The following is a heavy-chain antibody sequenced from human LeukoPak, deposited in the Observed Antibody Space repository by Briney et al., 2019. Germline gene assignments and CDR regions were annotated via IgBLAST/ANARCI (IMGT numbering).Heavy chain of an antibody. D-gene: IGHD3-22*01. CDR3: VRRYYENNVYDCHFDF. CDR2: ISDDGSIT. CDR1: GFTFSRDW. J-gene: IGHJ4*02. V-gene: IGHV3-74*03. Sequence: GGSLRLSCAASGFTFSRDWMHRVRQAPGKGLVWVSRISDDGSITTYADSVQGRFTISRDNAKSTVFLQMNSLRVEDTAVYFCVRRYYENNVYDCHFDFWGQGILVTVSS.